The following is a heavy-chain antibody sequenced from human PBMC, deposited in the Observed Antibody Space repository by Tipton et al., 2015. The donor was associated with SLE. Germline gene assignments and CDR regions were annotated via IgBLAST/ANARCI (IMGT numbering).Heavy chain of an antibody. J-gene: IGHJ4*02. CDR1: GFTFCSFW. CDR3: VREEGY. V-gene: IGHV3-7*01. CDR2: IKPDGSET. Sequence: QLVQSGGGLVQPAGSLRLSCAAAGFTFCSFWMTWVRQAPGKRLEWVANIKPDGSETYYVDSVKGRFTISRDNAKNSVFLQMNSLRAEDTAVYYCVREEGYWGQGTLVTVSS.